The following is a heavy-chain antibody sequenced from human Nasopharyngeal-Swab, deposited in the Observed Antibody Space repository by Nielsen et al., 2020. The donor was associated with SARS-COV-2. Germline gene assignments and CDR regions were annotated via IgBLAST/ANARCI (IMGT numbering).Heavy chain of an antibody. CDR1: GFRFSDYS. CDR3: ARDLGDYYYYYYMDV. D-gene: IGHD3-10*01. Sequence: GVLKISCAASGFRFSDYSMNWVRQAPGKGPEWVSFISGSGDFIYYADSVKGRFTISRDNARNSLYLQMNSLRAEDTAIYYCARDLGDYYYYYYMDVWGKGTTVTVSS. V-gene: IGHV3-21*01. CDR2: ISGSGDFI. J-gene: IGHJ6*03.